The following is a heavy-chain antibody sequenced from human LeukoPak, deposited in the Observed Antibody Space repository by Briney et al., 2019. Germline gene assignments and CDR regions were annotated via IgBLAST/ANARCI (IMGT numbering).Heavy chain of an antibody. Sequence: TGGSLRLSCATSGFTSSRYNMNWVRQAPGKGLEWVSSITSSSIYKYYADSMKGRFTISRDNAKNSLYLQMNSLRAEDTAVYYCARDPYNGNYGDSYYYFMDAWGKGTTVTISS. J-gene: IGHJ6*03. D-gene: IGHD1-26*01. CDR3: ARDPYNGNYGDSYYYFMDA. CDR1: GFTSSRYN. CDR2: ITSSSIYK. V-gene: IGHV3-21*01.